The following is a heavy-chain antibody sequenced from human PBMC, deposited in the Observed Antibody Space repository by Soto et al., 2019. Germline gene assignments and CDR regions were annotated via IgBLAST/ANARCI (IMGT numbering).Heavy chain of an antibody. V-gene: IGHV3-23*01. CDR3: AKVSAAIVGATTGYYYFGMYV. Sequence: EVQLLESGGGLVQPGGSLRLSCAASGFIFSTCAMTWVRQAPGKGLEWVSGISVSGGRTYYADSVKGRFTVSRDNSKNTLYLQMNSLRAEDTAVYYCAKVSAAIVGATTGYYYFGMYVWGQGTTVTVSS. CDR2: ISVSGGRT. J-gene: IGHJ6*02. CDR1: GFIFSTCA. D-gene: IGHD1-26*01.